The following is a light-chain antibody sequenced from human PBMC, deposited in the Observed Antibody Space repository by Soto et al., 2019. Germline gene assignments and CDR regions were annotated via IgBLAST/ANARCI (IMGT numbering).Light chain of an antibody. J-gene: IGKJ1*01. CDR1: QSVSSSY. CDR2: GAS. Sequence: EIVLTQSPGTLSLSPGERATLSCRASQSVSSSYLAWYQQKPGQAPRLLIYGASSRSTGTPDRFSGSGSGTDFTLTISRLEPEDFAVYYCQQYGSSSWTCGEGTKVEIK. CDR3: QQYGSSSWT. V-gene: IGKV3-20*01.